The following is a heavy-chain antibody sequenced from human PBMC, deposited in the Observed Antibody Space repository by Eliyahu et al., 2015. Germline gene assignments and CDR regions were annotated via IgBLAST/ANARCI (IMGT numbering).Heavy chain of an antibody. Sequence: EXQLVESGGGLVQPGXSLRLSCAXSGFTFXDXAMHWVRQAPGKGLEWVSGISWNSGSIGYADPVKGRFTISRXNAKNSLYLQMNSLRAEDTALYYCAKDSSSSWTLFDYWGQGTLVTVSS. J-gene: IGHJ4*02. V-gene: IGHV3-9*01. CDR3: AKDSSSSWTLFDY. CDR1: GFTFXDXA. CDR2: ISWNSGSI. D-gene: IGHD6-13*01.